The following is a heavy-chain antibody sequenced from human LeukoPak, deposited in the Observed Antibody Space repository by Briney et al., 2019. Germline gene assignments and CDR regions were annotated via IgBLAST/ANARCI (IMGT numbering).Heavy chain of an antibody. Sequence: SETLSLTCTVSGGSISSSSYYWGWIRQPPGKGLEWIGSIYYSGSTYYNPSLKSRVTISVDTSKNQFSLKLSSVTAADTAVYYCARQGLILVRGVVGINWFDPWGQGTLVTVSS. D-gene: IGHD3-10*01. CDR2: IYYSGST. CDR1: GGSISSSSYY. CDR3: ARQGLILVRGVVGINWFDP. J-gene: IGHJ5*02. V-gene: IGHV4-39*01.